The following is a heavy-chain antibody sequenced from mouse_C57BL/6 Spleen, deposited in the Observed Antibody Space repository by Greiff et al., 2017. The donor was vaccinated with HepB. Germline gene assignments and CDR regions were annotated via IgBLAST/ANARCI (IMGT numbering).Heavy chain of an antibody. CDR3: ARKRDSNYGWFAY. D-gene: IGHD2-5*01. J-gene: IGHJ3*01. Sequence: ESGPGLVKPSQSLSLTCSVTGYSITSGYYWNWIRQFPGNKLEWMGYISYDGSNNYNPSLKNRISITRDTSKNQFFLKLNSVTTEDTATYYCARKRDSNYGWFAYWGQGTLVTVSA. CDR1: GYSITSGYY. V-gene: IGHV3-6*01. CDR2: ISYDGSN.